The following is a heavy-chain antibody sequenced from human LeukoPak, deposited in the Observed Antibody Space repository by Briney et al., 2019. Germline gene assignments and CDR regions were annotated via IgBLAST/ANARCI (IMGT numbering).Heavy chain of an antibody. Sequence: QTRGSLRLSCAASGFTFSSYWMSWVRQAPGKGLEWASSISGSGGRTSYADSVQGRFTISRDNSKNTLYLELNSLRAEDAAVYFCALAVIGSGWSLDYWGQGTLVTVS. CDR3: ALAVIGSGWSLDY. D-gene: IGHD6-19*01. J-gene: IGHJ4*02. CDR2: ISGSGGRT. CDR1: GFTFSSYW. V-gene: IGHV3-23*01.